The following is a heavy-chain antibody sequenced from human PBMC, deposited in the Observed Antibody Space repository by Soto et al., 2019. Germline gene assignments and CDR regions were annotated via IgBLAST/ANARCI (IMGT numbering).Heavy chain of an antibody. J-gene: IGHJ6*04. Sequence: QAQLVQSGAEVKKPGSSVKVSRKASGGTFNRETFSWVRQAPGQGLQWMGRIIPVLDLADYAQKFEGRVTITADTSTTTVYLDLSGLGSDDTAVYYCARGGKLGGDLDVWGKGTPVIVSS. V-gene: IGHV1-69*02. CDR3: ARGGKLGGDLDV. CDR1: GGTFNRET. CDR2: IIPVLDLA. D-gene: IGHD3-10*01.